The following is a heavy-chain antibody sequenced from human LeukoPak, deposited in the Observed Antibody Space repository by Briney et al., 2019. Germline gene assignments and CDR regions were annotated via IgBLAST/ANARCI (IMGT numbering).Heavy chain of an antibody. V-gene: IGHV4-31*03. Sequence: TSETLSLTCTVSGDSINSDNYYWNWIRQPPGKGLEWIGYISYSGIPYYNPSLKSRVTISVDTSKNQSSLKLSSVTAADTAVYYCASDYGSGSYRFDYWGQGTLVTVSS. CDR3: ASDYGSGSYRFDY. D-gene: IGHD3-10*01. J-gene: IGHJ4*02. CDR2: ISYSGIP. CDR1: GDSINSDNYY.